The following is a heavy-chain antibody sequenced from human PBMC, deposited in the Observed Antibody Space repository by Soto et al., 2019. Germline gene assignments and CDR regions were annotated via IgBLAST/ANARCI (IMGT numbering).Heavy chain of an antibody. CDR1: DTSFSTFD. CDR3: GRDQPGYSYGYGLGY. J-gene: IGHJ4*02. CDR2: VSPYNVYT. D-gene: IGHD5-18*01. V-gene: IGHV1-18*01. Sequence: ASVKVDCKSSDTSFSTFDLICVRDAHGQGLELIGSVSPYNVYTDYAQNLQGRVTMTTDRDTSTAYLELRSLRAEDTAVYYCGRDQPGYSYGYGLGYWGQGTLVTVSS.